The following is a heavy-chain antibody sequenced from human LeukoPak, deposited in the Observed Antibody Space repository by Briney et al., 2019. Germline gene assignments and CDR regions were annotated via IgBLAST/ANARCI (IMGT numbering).Heavy chain of an antibody. Sequence: PGGSLRLSCAASGFTFSSYAMHWVRQAPGKGLEWVAVISYDGSNKYYADSVKGRFTISRDNSKNTLYLQMNSLRAEDTAVYYCASWYYYGSGSYSRRMAFDIWGQGTMVTVSS. D-gene: IGHD3-10*01. V-gene: IGHV3-30-3*01. CDR2: ISYDGSNK. CDR3: ASWYYYGSGSYSRRMAFDI. J-gene: IGHJ3*02. CDR1: GFTFSSYA.